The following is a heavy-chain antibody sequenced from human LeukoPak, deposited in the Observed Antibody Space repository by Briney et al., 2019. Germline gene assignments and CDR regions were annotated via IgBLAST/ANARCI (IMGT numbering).Heavy chain of an antibody. CDR1: GFTFSSYA. CDR2: ISGSGGST. V-gene: IGHV3-23*01. Sequence: GRSLRLSCAASGFTFSSYAMSWVRQAPGKGLEWVSAISGSGGSTYYADSVKGRFTISRDNSKNTLYLQMNSLRAEDTAVYYCAKAAVTTSRSPYYFDYWGQGTLVTASS. CDR3: AKAAVTTSRSPYYFDY. D-gene: IGHD4-17*01. J-gene: IGHJ4*02.